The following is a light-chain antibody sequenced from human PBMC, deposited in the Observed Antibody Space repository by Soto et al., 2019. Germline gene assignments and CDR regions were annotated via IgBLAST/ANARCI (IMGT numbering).Light chain of an antibody. CDR3: GAWDTSLSAVL. CDR1: SFNIGKNS. Sequence: QSVLTQPPSVSAAPGQKVTISCSGSSFNIGKNSVSWYQQIPGTAPKLLIYENHKRPSGIPDRFSGSKSGTSATLGITGLQTGDEADYYCGAWDTSLSAVLFGGGTQLTVL. V-gene: IGLV1-51*02. CDR2: ENH. J-gene: IGLJ2*01.